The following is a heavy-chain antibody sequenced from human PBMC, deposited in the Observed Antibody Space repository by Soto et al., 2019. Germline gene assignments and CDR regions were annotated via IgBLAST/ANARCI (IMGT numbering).Heavy chain of an antibody. CDR3: ARGSTYYYDSSGYYIYYFDY. CDR1: RFNFRSYG. J-gene: IGHJ4*02. D-gene: IGHD3-22*01. V-gene: IGHV3-7*03. Sequence: PGGSLRLSCAASRFNFRSYGMHWVRQAPGKGLEWVANIKQDGSEKYYVDSVKGRFTISRDNAKNSLYLQMNSLRAEDTAVYYCARGSTYYYDSSGYYIYYFDYWGQGTLVTVSS. CDR2: IKQDGSEK.